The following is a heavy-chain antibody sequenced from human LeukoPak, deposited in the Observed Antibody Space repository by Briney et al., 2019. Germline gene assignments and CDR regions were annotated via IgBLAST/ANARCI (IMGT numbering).Heavy chain of an antibody. J-gene: IGHJ5*02. CDR1: GFTVSSNY. CDR2: IYSGGST. D-gene: IGHD4-23*01. V-gene: IGHV3-53*01. CDR3: ARHYGGNSDAWFDP. Sequence: GGSLRLSCAASGFTVSSNYMSWVRQARGKGLEWVSVIYSGGSTYYADSVKGRFTISRDNSKNTLYLQMNSLRAEDTAVYYCARHYGGNSDAWFDPWGQGTLVTVSP.